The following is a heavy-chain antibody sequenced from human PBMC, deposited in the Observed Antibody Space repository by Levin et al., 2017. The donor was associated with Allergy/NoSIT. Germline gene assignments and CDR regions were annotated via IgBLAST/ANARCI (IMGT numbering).Heavy chain of an antibody. V-gene: IGHV3-48*02. J-gene: IGHJ6*02. Sequence: LSLTCAASGFTFSSYSMNWVRQAPGKGLEWVSYISSSSSTIYYADSVKGRFTISRDNAKNSLYLQMNSLRDEDTAVYYCARDPPDYGEWQKEVYYYGMDVWGQGTTVTVSS. D-gene: IGHD4-17*01. CDR3: ARDPPDYGEWQKEVYYYGMDV. CDR2: ISSSSSTI. CDR1: GFTFSSYS.